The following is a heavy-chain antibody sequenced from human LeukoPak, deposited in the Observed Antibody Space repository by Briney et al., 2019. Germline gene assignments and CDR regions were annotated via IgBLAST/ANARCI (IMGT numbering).Heavy chain of an antibody. J-gene: IGHJ3*02. CDR3: ERSISVGAFDI. CDR2: VSSDGSDE. CDR1: GFTFSTYA. V-gene: IGHV3-30*04. D-gene: IGHD6-25*01. Sequence: GGSLRLSCVASGFTFSTYAMHWVGQAPGKGLEWVGVVSSDGSDELYAEAAKGRFTISRDNSKNTLYLQIDSLGPEDTAIYYCERSISVGAFDIWGQGTMVTVSS.